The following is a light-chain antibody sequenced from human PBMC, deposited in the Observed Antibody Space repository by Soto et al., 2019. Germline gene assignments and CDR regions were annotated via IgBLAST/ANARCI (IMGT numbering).Light chain of an antibody. CDR1: SSDVGGYNY. CDR3: SSYAGSNNLV. V-gene: IGLV2-8*01. Sequence: QSVLAQPPSASGSPGQSVTISCTGTSSDVGGYNYVSWYQHHPGKAPKLMIYEVNKRPSEVPDRFSASKSGNTASLTVSGLQAEDEADYYSSSYAGSNNLVFGTGTKDTDL. CDR2: EVN. J-gene: IGLJ1*01.